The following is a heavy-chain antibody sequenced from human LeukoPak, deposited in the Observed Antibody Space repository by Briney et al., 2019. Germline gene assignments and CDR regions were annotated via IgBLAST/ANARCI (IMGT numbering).Heavy chain of an antibody. Sequence: GGSLRLSCAASGFTFSTYGMHWVRQAPGEGLEWVATISYNGTNKCYADSVKGRFTISRDNSKNTLYLQMNSLRAEDTAVYYCASAAAADYWGQGTLVTVSS. V-gene: IGHV3-30*03. CDR3: ASAAAADY. J-gene: IGHJ4*02. CDR2: ISYNGTNK. CDR1: GFTFSTYG. D-gene: IGHD6-13*01.